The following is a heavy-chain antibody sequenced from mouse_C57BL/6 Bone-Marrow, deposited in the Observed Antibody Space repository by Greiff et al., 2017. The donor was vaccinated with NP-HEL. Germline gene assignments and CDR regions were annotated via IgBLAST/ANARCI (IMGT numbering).Heavy chain of an antibody. CDR3: ARPYYSKKAWFAY. V-gene: IGHV1-81*01. CDR2: IYPRSGNT. Sequence: QVQLQQSGAELARPGASVKLSCKASGYTFTSYGISWVKQRTGQGLEWIGEIYPRSGNTYYNEKFKGKATLTADKSSSTANMELRSLTSEDSAVYFCARPYYSKKAWFAYWGQGTLVTVSA. CDR1: GYTFTSYG. J-gene: IGHJ3*01. D-gene: IGHD2-5*01.